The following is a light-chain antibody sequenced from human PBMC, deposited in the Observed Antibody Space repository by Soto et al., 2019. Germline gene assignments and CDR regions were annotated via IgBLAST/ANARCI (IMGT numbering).Light chain of an antibody. CDR2: EVS. CDR3: TSYTRDTALV. CDR1: SSDVGTYNY. V-gene: IGLV2-14*01. J-gene: IGLJ1*01. Sequence: QSALTQPASVSGSPGQSITISCTGTSSDVGTYNYVSWYQHHPGKAPKLIIYEVSNRPSGVSNRFSGSKSGSTASLTISGLQAEDEADYYGTSYTRDTALVFGTGTKLTVL.